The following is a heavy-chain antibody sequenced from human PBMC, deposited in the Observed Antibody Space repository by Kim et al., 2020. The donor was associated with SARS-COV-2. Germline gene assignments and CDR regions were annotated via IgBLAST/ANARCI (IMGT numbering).Heavy chain of an antibody. CDR3: ARGSIADRAFDY. V-gene: IGHV4-59*09. Sequence: NHNPSPKSRVTISQDTSKNHFSLKLNSVTAADTAVYYCARGSIADRAFDYWGQGTLVTVSS. J-gene: IGHJ4*02. D-gene: IGHD6-6*01.